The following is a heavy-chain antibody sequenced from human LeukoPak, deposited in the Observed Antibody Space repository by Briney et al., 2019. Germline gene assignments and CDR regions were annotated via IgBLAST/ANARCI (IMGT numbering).Heavy chain of an antibody. CDR1: GFTFDDYG. D-gene: IGHD6-25*01. CDR2: ITWDGGST. J-gene: IGHJ4*02. V-gene: IGHV3-43D*03. CDR3: SKARGGGRDLFDY. Sequence: PGGSLRLSCAASGFTFDDYGMSWVRQAPGKGLEWVSLITWDGGSTYYADSVKGRFTISRDNSKNSLYLQMHSLRAEDSALYYCSKARGGGRDLFDYWGQGTLVTVSS.